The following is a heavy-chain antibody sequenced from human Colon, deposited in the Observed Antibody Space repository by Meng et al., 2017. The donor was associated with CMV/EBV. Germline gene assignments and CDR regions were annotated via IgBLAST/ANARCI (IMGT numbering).Heavy chain of an antibody. CDR3: TRDIVL. CDR2: IKPSGGST. Sequence: QEQMVQAGAGVKKPGASVKVSFKASGFTFSTQYIHWVRQAPGQGLEWLGIIKPSGGSTGYAQKFQGRVTMTRDTSTSTVYMELSSLRSEDTAMYYCTRDIVLWGQGTLVTVSS. V-gene: IGHV1-46*01. J-gene: IGHJ4*02. CDR1: GFTFSTQY. D-gene: IGHD2-15*01.